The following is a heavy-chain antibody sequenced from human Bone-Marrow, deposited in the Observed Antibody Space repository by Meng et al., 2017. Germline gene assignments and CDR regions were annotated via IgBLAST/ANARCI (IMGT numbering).Heavy chain of an antibody. CDR3: AHSRSVIAAAGNWFDP. Sequence: SCPTLAKPTQTLTLTCSFSGFSLSTSGVGVGWIRQPPGKALEWLALIYWDDDKRYSPSLKSRLTITKDTSKNQVVLTMTNMDPVDTATYYCAHSRSVIAAAGNWFDPWGQGTLVTVSS. V-gene: IGHV2-5*02. CDR1: GFSLSTSGVG. CDR2: IYWDDDK. J-gene: IGHJ5*02. D-gene: IGHD6-13*01.